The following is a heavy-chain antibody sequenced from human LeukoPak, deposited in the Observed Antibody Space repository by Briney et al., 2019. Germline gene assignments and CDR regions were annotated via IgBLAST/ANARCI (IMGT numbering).Heavy chain of an antibody. Sequence: ASVKVSCKASGYTFTGYYMHWVRQAPGQGLEWMGWISAYNSNTNYAQKLQGRVTMTTDTSTSTAYMELRSLRSDDTAVYYCARDKGSNPLDYWGQGTLVTVSS. J-gene: IGHJ4*02. D-gene: IGHD6-13*01. CDR1: GYTFTGYY. CDR2: ISAYNSNT. V-gene: IGHV1-18*04. CDR3: ARDKGSNPLDY.